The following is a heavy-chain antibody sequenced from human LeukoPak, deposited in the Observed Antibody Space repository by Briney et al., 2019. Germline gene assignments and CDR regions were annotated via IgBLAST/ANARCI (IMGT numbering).Heavy chain of an antibody. CDR3: AREGASIISHAFDV. J-gene: IGHJ3*01. V-gene: IGHV3-7*01. Sequence: GGSLRLSCAASGFPFSTFWMTWVRQAPGKGLEWVANIIQDGSERYYVGSVRGRFTISRDNAKNSLYLQMNSLRAEDTAVYYCAREGASIISHAFDVWGQGTMVTVSS. D-gene: IGHD2-21*01. CDR1: GFPFSTFW. CDR2: IIQDGSER.